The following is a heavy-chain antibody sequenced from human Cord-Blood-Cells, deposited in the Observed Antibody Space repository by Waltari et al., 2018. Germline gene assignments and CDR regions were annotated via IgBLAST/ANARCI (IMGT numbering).Heavy chain of an antibody. CDR2: MNPNSGNT. V-gene: IGHV1-8*03. Sequence: QVQLVQSGAEVKKPGASVKVSCKAYGYTFTSYDIHWVRPATGQGLEWMGWMNPNSGNTGYAQKFQGRVTITRNTSISTAYMELSSLRSEDTAVYYCARGLGGYDYYYYMDVWGKGTTVTVSS. CDR3: ARGLGGYDYYYYMDV. CDR1: GYTFTSYD. J-gene: IGHJ6*03. D-gene: IGHD2-15*01.